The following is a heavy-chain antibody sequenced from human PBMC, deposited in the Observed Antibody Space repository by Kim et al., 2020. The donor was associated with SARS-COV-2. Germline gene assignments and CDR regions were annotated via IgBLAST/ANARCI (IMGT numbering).Heavy chain of an antibody. V-gene: IGHV3-66*01. D-gene: IGHD1-1*01. CDR1: GFTVGNNY. J-gene: IGHJ4*02. CDR2: IYSGGNT. Sequence: GGSLRLSCAASGFTVGNNYMSWARQAPGKGLECVSVIYSGGNTHYADSVKDRFSISRDNSKNTLYLQMNSLRAEDTAVYYCATDRRSGTWDWGQGTLVTVSS. CDR3: ATDRRSGTWD.